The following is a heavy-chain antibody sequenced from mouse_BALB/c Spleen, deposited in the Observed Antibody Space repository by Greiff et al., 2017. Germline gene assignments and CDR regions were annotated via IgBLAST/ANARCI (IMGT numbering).Heavy chain of an antibody. CDR1: GYTFSSYW. D-gene: IGHD1-1*01. V-gene: IGHV1-9*01. CDR2: ILPGSGST. J-gene: IGHJ4*01. CDR3: ARYGDYYGSSYAMDY. Sequence: QVQLQQSGAELAKPGASVKISCKATGYTFSSYWIEWVKQRPGHGLEWIGEILPGSGSTNYNEKFKGKATFTADTSSNTAYMQLSSLTSEDSAVYYCARYGDYYGSSYAMDYWGQGTSVTVSS.